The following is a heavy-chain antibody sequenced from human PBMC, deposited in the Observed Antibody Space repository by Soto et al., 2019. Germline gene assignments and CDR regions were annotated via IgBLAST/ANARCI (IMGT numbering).Heavy chain of an antibody. Sequence: LSLTCTVSGGSISSYYWSWIRQPPGKGLEWIGYIYYSGSTNYNPSLKSRVTISVDTSKNQFSLKLSSVTAADTAVYYCARALGGSYYDLWGQGTLVTVSS. J-gene: IGHJ4*02. V-gene: IGHV4-59*01. CDR3: ARALGGSYYDL. D-gene: IGHD1-26*01. CDR1: GGSISSYY. CDR2: IYYSGST.